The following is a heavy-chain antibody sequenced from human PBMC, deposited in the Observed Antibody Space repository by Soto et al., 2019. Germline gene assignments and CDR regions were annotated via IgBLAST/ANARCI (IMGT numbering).Heavy chain of an antibody. D-gene: IGHD1-1*01. CDR2: IYATGTT. V-gene: IGHV4-4*07. J-gene: IGHJ5*02. CDR3: VRDGTKTLRDWFDP. Sequence: KASETLSLTCTVSGASISVYYWSCIRKSAGKGLEWIGRIYATGTTDYNPSLKSRVMMSVDTSKKQFSLKLRSVTAADTAVYYCVRDGTKTLRDWFDPWGQGISVTVSS. CDR1: GASISVYY.